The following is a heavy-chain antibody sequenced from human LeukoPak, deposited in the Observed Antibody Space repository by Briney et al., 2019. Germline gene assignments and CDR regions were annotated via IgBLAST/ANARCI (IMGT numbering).Heavy chain of an antibody. CDR2: IYYSGST. J-gene: IGHJ4*02. Sequence: SETLSLTCTVSGGSISSGGYSWRWLRQHPGKGLEWIGYIYYSGSTNYNPSLKSRVTISVDTSKNQFSLKLSSVTAADTAVYYCARISRRYFDWSLPYFDYWGQGTLVTVSS. CDR1: GGSISSGGYS. D-gene: IGHD3-9*01. V-gene: IGHV4-31*03. CDR3: ARISRRYFDWSLPYFDY.